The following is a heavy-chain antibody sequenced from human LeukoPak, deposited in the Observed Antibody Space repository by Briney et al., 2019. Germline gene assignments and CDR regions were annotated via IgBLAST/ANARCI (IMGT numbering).Heavy chain of an antibody. Sequence: PGGSLRLSCTVSGFPFGSEAMSWVRQAPGRGLEWVSSISPAGGTTYYADSVKGRFTISRDNSKNTLYLQMNSLRAEDTAVYYCAKGGSRSVVPAATDYWGQGTLVTVSS. V-gene: IGHV3-23*01. J-gene: IGHJ4*02. CDR3: AKGGSRSVVPAATDY. CDR2: ISPAGGTT. D-gene: IGHD2-2*01. CDR1: GFPFGSEA.